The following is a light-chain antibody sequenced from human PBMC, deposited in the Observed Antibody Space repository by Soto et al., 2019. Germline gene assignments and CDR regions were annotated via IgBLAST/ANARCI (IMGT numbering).Light chain of an antibody. Sequence: EVMMTQFPDTVSVTPGETVTLSCGASQSVRTNLAWYQQRPGQAPRLLIYDASNRAAGIPARFSGSGSGTDFTLTISSLQPEDFAVYYCHQRSNWPPTFGGGTKVDNK. CDR3: HQRSNWPPT. J-gene: IGKJ4*01. V-gene: IGKV3-11*01. CDR1: QSVRTN. CDR2: DAS.